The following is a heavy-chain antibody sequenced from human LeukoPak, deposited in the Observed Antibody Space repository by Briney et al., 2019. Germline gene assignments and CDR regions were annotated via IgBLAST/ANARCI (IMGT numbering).Heavy chain of an antibody. J-gene: IGHJ4*02. CDR3: AREPYAEEFDY. CDR1: GFTFSDYW. D-gene: IGHD4-17*01. CDR2: IKQDGSEK. Sequence: QPGGSLRLSCADSGFTFSDYWMSWVRQAPGKGLEGVANIKQDGSEKYYVDSVKGRFTISRNNAKNSLYLQMNSLRAEDTAVYYCAREPYAEEFDYWGQGTLVTVSS. V-gene: IGHV3-7*04.